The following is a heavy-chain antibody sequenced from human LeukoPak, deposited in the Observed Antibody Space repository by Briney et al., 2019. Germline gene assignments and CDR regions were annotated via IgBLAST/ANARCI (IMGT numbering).Heavy chain of an antibody. CDR2: INPNSGGT. V-gene: IGHV1-2*02. J-gene: IGHJ5*02. CDR3: ARGRLRIAARADSFDP. Sequence: GASVKVSCKASGYTFTGYYMHWVRQAPGQGLEWMGWINPNSGGTNYAQKFQGRVTMTRDTSISTAYMELSRLRSDDTAVYYCARGRLRIAARADSFDPWGQGTLVTVSS. CDR1: GYTFTGYY. D-gene: IGHD6-6*01.